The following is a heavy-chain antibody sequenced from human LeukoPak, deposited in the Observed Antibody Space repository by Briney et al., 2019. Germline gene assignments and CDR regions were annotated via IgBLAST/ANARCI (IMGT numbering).Heavy chain of an antibody. J-gene: IGHJ6*03. CDR2: IYHSGST. V-gene: IGHV4-38-2*01. CDR1: GYSISSGYY. CDR3: ARGWNYYDSSGYSLPYYYYMDV. D-gene: IGHD3-22*01. Sequence: PSETLSLTCAVSGYSISSGYYWGWIRQPPGKGLEWIGSIYHSGSTYYNPSLKSRVTISVDTSKNQFSLKLSSVTAADTAVYYCARGWNYYDSSGYSLPYYYYMDVWGKGTTVTVSS.